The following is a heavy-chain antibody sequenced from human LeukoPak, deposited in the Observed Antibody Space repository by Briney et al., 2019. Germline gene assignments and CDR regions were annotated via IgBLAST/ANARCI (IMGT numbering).Heavy chain of an antibody. V-gene: IGHV1-2*02. Sequence: VASVKVSCKASGYTFTGYYMHWVRQAPGQGLEWMGWINPNSGGTNYAQKFQGRVTMTRDTSISTAYMELSRLRSDDTAVYYCAILVVPAAMVNWFDPWGQGTLVTVSS. J-gene: IGHJ5*02. CDR3: AILVVPAAMVNWFDP. CDR1: GYTFTGYY. D-gene: IGHD2-2*01. CDR2: INPNSGGT.